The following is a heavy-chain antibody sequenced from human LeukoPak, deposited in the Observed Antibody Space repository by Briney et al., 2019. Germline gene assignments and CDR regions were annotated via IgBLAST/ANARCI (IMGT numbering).Heavy chain of an antibody. J-gene: IGHJ1*01. Sequence: GASVTVSCKTSGYTFTNYGMHWVRQAPRQSPEWMGWINTGNGNTKSSQKFQDRVTLTRDTSASTGYMELNSLSSEDTAVYYCARVPLHDDSRHYYPHWGQGTPVTVSS. CDR2: INTGNGNT. V-gene: IGHV1-3*04. D-gene: IGHD3-22*01. CDR1: GYTFTNYG. CDR3: ARVPLHDDSRHYYPH.